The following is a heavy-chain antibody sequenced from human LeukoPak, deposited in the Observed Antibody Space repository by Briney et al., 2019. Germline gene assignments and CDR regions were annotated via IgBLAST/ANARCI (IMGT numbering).Heavy chain of an antibody. CDR1: GFTFSSYA. CDR2: ISYDGSNK. Sequence: GGSLKLSCAASGFTFSSYAMHWVRQAPGKGLEWVAVISYDGSNKYYADSVKGRFTISRDNSKNTLYLQMNSLRAEDTAVYYCAREYYYDSSGYFDYWGQGTLVTVSS. J-gene: IGHJ4*02. D-gene: IGHD3-22*01. V-gene: IGHV3-30*04. CDR3: AREYYYDSSGYFDY.